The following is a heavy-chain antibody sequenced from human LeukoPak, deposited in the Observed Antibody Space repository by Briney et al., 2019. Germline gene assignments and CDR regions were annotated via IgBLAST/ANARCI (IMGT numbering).Heavy chain of an antibody. CDR3: ARDKQHSYGRYFDH. D-gene: IGHD5-18*01. V-gene: IGHV4-59*01. CDR1: GGSISTYH. CDR2: MQSTGNS. J-gene: IGHJ4*02. Sequence: SETLSLTCTVSGGSISTYHWNWIRKSPEEGLEWIGYMQSTGNSNYNPSLKSRVTMSVDMSRNQIVLNLSSVAAADTAVYFCARDKQHSYGRYFDHWGQGTLVTVSS.